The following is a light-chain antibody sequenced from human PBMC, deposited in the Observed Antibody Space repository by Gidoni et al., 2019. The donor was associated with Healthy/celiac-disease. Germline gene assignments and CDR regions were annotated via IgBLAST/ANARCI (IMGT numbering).Light chain of an antibody. CDR2: EVS. J-gene: IGLJ1*01. V-gene: IGLV2-14*01. Sequence: QPALTQPASVSGPPGPSFTISCTGTSSDVGGYNYVSWYQQHPGKAPKRMIYEVSNRPSGVSNRFSGSKSGNTASLTISGLQAEDEADYYCSSYTSSSTYVFGTGTKVTVL. CDR3: SSYTSSSTYV. CDR1: SSDVGGYNY.